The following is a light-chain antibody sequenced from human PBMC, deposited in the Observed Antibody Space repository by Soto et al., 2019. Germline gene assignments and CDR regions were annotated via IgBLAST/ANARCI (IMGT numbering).Light chain of an antibody. CDR1: QDIITW. J-gene: IGKJ5*01. Sequence: DIQITQSPSSVTASVVDRVTSTCRASQDIITWLAWYQQKPGKAPNLLIYTASNLQSGVPSRFSGSGSGTHFTLTISSLQPEDFGTYYCQQTDSFPITFGQGTRLEIK. CDR2: TAS. V-gene: IGKV1-12*01. CDR3: QQTDSFPIT.